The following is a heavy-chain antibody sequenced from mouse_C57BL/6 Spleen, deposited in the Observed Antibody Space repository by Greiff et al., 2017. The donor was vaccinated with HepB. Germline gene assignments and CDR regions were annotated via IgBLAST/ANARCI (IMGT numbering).Heavy chain of an antibody. D-gene: IGHD2-3*01. Sequence: EVQLQQSGAELVRPGASVKLSCTASGFNIKDDYMHWVKQRPEQGLEWIGWIDPENGDTEYASKFQGKATITADTTSNTAYLQLSSLTSEDTAVYYGTTCGYYTPFAYWGQGTLVTVSA. J-gene: IGHJ3*01. CDR3: TTCGYYTPFAY. V-gene: IGHV14-4*01. CDR1: GFNIKDDY. CDR2: IDPENGDT.